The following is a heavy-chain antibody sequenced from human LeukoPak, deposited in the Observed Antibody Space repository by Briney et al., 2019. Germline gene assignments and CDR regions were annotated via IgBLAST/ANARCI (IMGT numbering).Heavy chain of an antibody. CDR2: IWYDGSNK. D-gene: IGHD6-19*01. V-gene: IGHV3-33*01. J-gene: IGHJ4*02. CDR1: GFTFSSYG. Sequence: GSLRLSCAASGFTFSSYGMHWVRQAPGKGLEWVAVIWYDGSNKYYADSVKGRFTISRDNSKSTLYLQMNSLRAEDTAVYYCARDLIAVAGTEDYWGQGTLVTVSS. CDR3: ARDLIAVAGTEDY.